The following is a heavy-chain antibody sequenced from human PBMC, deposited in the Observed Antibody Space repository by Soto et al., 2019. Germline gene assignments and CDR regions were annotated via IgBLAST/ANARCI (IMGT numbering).Heavy chain of an antibody. Sequence: SENLSLTCTVTGGSISSGIYYWRWLREPPGKGLEWIGYIYYSGSTYYNTSLKSRVTISVDTSKNHFSLKLSSVTAADTAVYYCARDQGRTYYDILTCYYWKGFPYYSGQGTLVTVSS. J-gene: IGHJ4*02. D-gene: IGHD3-9*01. CDR2: IYYSGST. CDR3: ARDQGRTYYDILTCYYWKGFPYY. CDR1: GGSISSGIYY. V-gene: IGHV4-30-4*01.